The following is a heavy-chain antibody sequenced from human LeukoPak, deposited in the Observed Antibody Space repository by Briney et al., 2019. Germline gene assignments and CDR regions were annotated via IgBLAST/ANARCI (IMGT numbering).Heavy chain of an antibody. J-gene: IGHJ4*02. CDR1: GFTFDDYT. V-gene: IGHV3-43*01. CDR2: ISWDGGST. CDR3: AKGGYSSSWYQGY. Sequence: GGSLRLSCAASGFTFDDYTMHWVRRAPGKGLEWVSLISWDGGSTYYADSVKGRFTISRDNSKNSLYLQMNSLRTEDTALYYCAKGGYSSSWYQGYWGQGTLVTVSS. D-gene: IGHD6-13*01.